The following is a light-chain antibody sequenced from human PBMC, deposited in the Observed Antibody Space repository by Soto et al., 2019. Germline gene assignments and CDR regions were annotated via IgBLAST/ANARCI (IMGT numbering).Light chain of an antibody. Sequence: QSVLSQPPSASGTPGQRVTISCSGSNSNIGNNYVYWYQQLSGTAPKLLIYRNNQRPSGVPDRISGSKSGTSASLAISGLRSEDEADYYCATWDDSLSGALIGGGTKLTVL. V-gene: IGLV1-47*01. J-gene: IGLJ2*01. CDR2: RNN. CDR3: ATWDDSLSGAL. CDR1: NSNIGNNY.